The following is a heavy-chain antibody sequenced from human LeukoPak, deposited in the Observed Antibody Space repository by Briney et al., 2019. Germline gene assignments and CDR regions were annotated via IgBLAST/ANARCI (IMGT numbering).Heavy chain of an antibody. Sequence: GGSLRLSCVASGFTFNKHSMNWVRQAPGKGLEWVSSIRSSSIDIYYADSVKGRFTISRDNAKNSLYLQMNSLRAEDTAVYYCARSPRYYDILTGYYNTYYYMDVWGKGTTVTVSS. V-gene: IGHV3-21*01. CDR3: ARSPRYYDILTGYYNTYYYMDV. J-gene: IGHJ6*03. CDR1: GFTFNKHS. CDR2: IRSSSIDI. D-gene: IGHD3-9*01.